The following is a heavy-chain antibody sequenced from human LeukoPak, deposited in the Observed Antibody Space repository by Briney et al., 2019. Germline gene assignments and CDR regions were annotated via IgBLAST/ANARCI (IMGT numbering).Heavy chain of an antibody. J-gene: IGHJ3*02. CDR3: ASPGTTVTTRNAFDI. CDR2: ISSSGSTI. Sequence: PGGSLRLSCAASGFTFSDYYMTWIRQAPGKGLEWVSYISSSGSTIHYADSVKGRFTISRDNAKNTLYLQMNSLRAEDTAVYYCASPGTTVTTRNAFDIWGQGTMVIVSS. CDR1: GFTFSDYY. V-gene: IGHV3-11*04. D-gene: IGHD4-17*01.